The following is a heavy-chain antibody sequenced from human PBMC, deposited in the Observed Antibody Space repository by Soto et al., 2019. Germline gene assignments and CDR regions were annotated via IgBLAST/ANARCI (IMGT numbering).Heavy chain of an antibody. Sequence: QVQLVQSGAEVKKLGASVKVSCKASGYTVTRYDINWVRQATGQGLEWMGWMNLNSGYPGYAQKFQGRVTMTRNNSIRTAYMELSSLRSQDTPVYYCARANGDFDCWGQGTLVSVSS. V-gene: IGHV1-8*01. CDR1: GYTVTRYD. D-gene: IGHD4-17*01. CDR3: ARANGDFDC. J-gene: IGHJ4*02. CDR2: MNLNSGYP.